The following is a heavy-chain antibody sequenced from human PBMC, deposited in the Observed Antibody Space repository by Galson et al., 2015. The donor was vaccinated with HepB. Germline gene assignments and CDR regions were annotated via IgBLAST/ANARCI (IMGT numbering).Heavy chain of an antibody. CDR2: TYYRSKWYY. V-gene: IGHV6-1*01. CDR3: AHSRDYDEHRFNN. D-gene: IGHD4-17*01. Sequence: CAISGDSVSRNGAAWNWIRQSPSRGLECLGRTYYRSKWYYDYAVSVKSRIATNPDTSKNQFSLQLNSVTPEDTAVYYCAHSRDYDEHRFNNWGQGILVTVSS. J-gene: IGHJ4*02. CDR1: GDSVSRNGAA.